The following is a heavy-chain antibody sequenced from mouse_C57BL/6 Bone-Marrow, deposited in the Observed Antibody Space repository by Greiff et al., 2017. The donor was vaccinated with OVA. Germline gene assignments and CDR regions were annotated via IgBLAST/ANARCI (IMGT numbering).Heavy chain of an antibody. V-gene: IGHV1-72*01. Sequence: VQLQQPGAELVKPGASVKLSCKASGYTFTRYWMHWVKQRPGRGLEWIGRIDPYSGGTKYNEKFKGKATLTVDKPSSTAYMQLSSLTSEDSAVYDCARVPHYGSSYSAMDYWGQGTSVTVCS. CDR2: IDPYSGGT. CDR3: ARVPHYGSSYSAMDY. CDR1: GYTFTRYW. J-gene: IGHJ4*01. D-gene: IGHD1-1*01.